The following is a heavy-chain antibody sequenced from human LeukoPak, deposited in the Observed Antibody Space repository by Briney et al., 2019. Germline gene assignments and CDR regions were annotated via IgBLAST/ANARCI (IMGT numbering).Heavy chain of an antibody. CDR1: GGTFSSYA. V-gene: IGHV1-69*04. CDR2: IIPILGIA. Sequence: GASVKVSCKASGGTFSSYAISWVRQAPGQGLEWMGRIIPILGIANYAQKFQGRVTITADKSTSTAYMELSSLRSEDTAVYYCASRPYYYDSSGYLTDAFDIWGQGTMVTVSS. CDR3: ASRPYYYDSSGYLTDAFDI. D-gene: IGHD3-22*01. J-gene: IGHJ3*02.